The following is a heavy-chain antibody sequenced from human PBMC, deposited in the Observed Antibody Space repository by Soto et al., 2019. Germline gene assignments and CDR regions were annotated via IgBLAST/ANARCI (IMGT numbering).Heavy chain of an antibody. V-gene: IGHV3-33*01. J-gene: IGHJ4*02. CDR3: ARDRMTGYFDY. D-gene: IGHD3-10*01. CDR1: GFTFSSYG. Sequence: GGSLRLSCAASGFTFSSYGMHWVRQAPGKGLEWVAVIWYDGSNKYYADSVKGRFTISRDNSKNTLYLQMNSLRAEDTAVYYCARDRMTGYFDYLGQGTLVTVSS. CDR2: IWYDGSNK.